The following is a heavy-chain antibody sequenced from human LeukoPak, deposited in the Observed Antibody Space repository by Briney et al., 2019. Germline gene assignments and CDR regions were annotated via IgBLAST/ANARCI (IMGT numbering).Heavy chain of an antibody. CDR2: IIPIFGIA. CDR3: ATEQVEMATPSGY. CDR1: GGTFSSYA. V-gene: IGHV1-69*04. Sequence: SVKVSCKASGGTFSSYAISWVRQAPGQGLEWMGRIIPIFGIANYAQKFQGRVTITADKSTSTAYMELSSLRSEDTAVYYCATEQVEMATPSGYWGQGTLVTVSS. D-gene: IGHD5-24*01. J-gene: IGHJ4*02.